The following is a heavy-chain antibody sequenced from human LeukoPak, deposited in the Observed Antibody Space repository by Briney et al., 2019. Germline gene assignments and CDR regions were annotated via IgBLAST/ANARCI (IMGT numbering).Heavy chain of an antibody. CDR3: ARARHSSSFVGH. D-gene: IGHD6-13*01. V-gene: IGHV1-2*02. J-gene: IGHJ4*02. CDR2: INPNSGGT. CDR1: GYTLTGYY. Sequence: GASVKVSCKASGYTLTGYYMHWVRQAPGQGLEWMGWINPNSGGTNYAQKFQGRVTMTRDTSISTAYMELSRLRSDDTAVYYCARARHSSSFVGHWGQGTLVTVSS.